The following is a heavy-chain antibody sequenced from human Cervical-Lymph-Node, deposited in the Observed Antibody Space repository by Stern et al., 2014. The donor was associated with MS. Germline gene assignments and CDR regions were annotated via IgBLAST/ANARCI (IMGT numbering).Heavy chain of an antibody. CDR1: GGTFSNLA. V-gene: IGHV1-69*01. Sequence: QVQLGQSGGEERKPGSSVKVSCKASGGTFSNLAISWLRQVPGQGLEWMGGIIPMFGAANYAQKFQGTVTITADESTNTVYMELSSLRSEDAALYYCARDKEAHYFDSWGQGTLVTVSS. CDR3: ARDKEAHYFDS. CDR2: IIPMFGAA. J-gene: IGHJ4*02.